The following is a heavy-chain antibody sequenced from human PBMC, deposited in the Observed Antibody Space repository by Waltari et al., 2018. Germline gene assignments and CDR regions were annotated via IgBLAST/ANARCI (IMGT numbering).Heavy chain of an antibody. Sequence: EVHLVESGGGLVQHGGSLSLYCEFSGFTFSRNWMSWVRQDPGKGLEWVAKINEDGSEKYYVDAVKGRFTISRDNAKSSLLLQVNSLRGEDTGVYYWVRDREYSLDYWGQGTLVTVSS. CDR3: VRDREYSLDY. V-gene: IGHV3-7*01. CDR1: GFTFSRNW. CDR2: INEDGSEK. J-gene: IGHJ4*02. D-gene: IGHD5-12*01.